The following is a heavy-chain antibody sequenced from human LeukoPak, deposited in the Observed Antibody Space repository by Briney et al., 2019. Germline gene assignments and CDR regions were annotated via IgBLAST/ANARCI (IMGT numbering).Heavy chain of an antibody. CDR3: ARDSAIAAAENYFDY. CDR1: GYTFTTYG. V-gene: IGHV1-18*01. CDR2: ISTYDDNI. Sequence: GASVKVSCKASGYTFTTYGLSWVRQAPGQGLEWLGWISTYDDNIKYAQSLQGRLTLTIDTSTSTAYMELRSLRSDDTAVYYCARDSAIAAAENYFDYWGQGTLVTVSS. D-gene: IGHD6-13*01. J-gene: IGHJ4*02.